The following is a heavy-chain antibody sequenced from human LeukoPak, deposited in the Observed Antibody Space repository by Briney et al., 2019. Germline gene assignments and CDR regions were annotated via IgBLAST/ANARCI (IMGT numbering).Heavy chain of an antibody. J-gene: IGHJ1*01. CDR1: GGSISSYY. D-gene: IGHD2-15*01. Sequence: PSETLSLTCTVSGGSISSYYWSWIRQPPGKGLEWIGYIDYSGSTNYTPSLRSGVTTSVETSKNQFSLKLSSVTAAATAVYYCARDPPGGIGEYFQHWGQGTRVTVSS. CDR3: ARDPPGGIGEYFQH. V-gene: IGHV4-59*01. CDR2: IDYSGST.